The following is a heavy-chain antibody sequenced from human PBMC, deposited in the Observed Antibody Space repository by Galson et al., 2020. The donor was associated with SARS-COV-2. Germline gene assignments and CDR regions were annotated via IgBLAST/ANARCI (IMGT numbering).Heavy chain of an antibody. Sequence: GESLKISCAASGFTFSSYWMHWVRQAPGKGLVWVSRIKSDGSRTKYADSVKGRFTISRDNAKNTLYLQMNSLRAEDSGVYYCARPLRVHLWSTPDYNYNYMDVWGKGIMVTVSS. CDR3: ARPLRVHLWSTPDYNYNYMDV. CDR2: IKSDGSRT. J-gene: IGHJ6*03. D-gene: IGHD5-18*01. V-gene: IGHV3-74*03. CDR1: GFTFSSYW.